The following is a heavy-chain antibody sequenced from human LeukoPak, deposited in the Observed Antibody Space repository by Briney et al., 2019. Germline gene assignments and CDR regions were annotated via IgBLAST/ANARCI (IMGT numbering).Heavy chain of an antibody. Sequence: PGGSLRLSCAAYGFTFRRYWLRWVRQAPGTGLEWVANVNQYGSEKHFVVAVKGRFTISRDNAKNSLYLQMNRLRAEDTAVYYCARDGWGNYYPEDAFDLWGQGTIVTVSS. D-gene: IGHD3-10*01. V-gene: IGHV3-7*01. J-gene: IGHJ3*01. CDR1: GFTFRRYW. CDR2: VNQYGSEK. CDR3: ARDGWGNYYPEDAFDL.